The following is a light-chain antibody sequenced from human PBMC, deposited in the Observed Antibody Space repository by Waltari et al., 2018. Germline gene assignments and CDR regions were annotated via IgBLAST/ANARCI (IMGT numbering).Light chain of an antibody. Sequence: QSVLTQPPSASGAPGQRVTISCSGSSSNIGSNFVYWYQQLPGTAPTLLIYRNNPRPAGVPDRFPGSKSGTSASLAISGLRSEDEAHYYCAAWDDSLEEVFGGGTKLTVL. CDR1: SSNIGSNF. J-gene: IGLJ2*01. CDR2: RNN. V-gene: IGLV1-47*01. CDR3: AAWDDSLEEV.